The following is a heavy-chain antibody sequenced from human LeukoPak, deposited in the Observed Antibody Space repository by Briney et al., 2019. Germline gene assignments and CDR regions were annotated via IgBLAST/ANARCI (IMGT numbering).Heavy chain of an antibody. CDR3: ARERRGIAASYGMDV. Sequence: GGSLRLSCAASGFTFSNAWMSWVRQAPGKGLEWVAVIWYDGSNKYYADSVKGRFTISRDNSKNTLYLQMNSLRAEDTAVYYCARERRGIAASYGMDVWGQGTTVTVSS. CDR2: IWYDGSNK. V-gene: IGHV3-33*08. J-gene: IGHJ6*02. CDR1: GFTFSNAW. D-gene: IGHD6-13*01.